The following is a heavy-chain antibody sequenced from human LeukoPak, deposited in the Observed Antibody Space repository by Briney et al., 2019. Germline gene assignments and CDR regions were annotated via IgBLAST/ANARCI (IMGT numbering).Heavy chain of an antibody. Sequence: GSLRLSCAASGFTFSSYAMHWVRQAPGQGLEWVAVISYDGSNKYYADSVKGRFTISRDNSKNTLYLQMNSLRAEDTAVYYCARSPPYRRVVVAACDYRGQGTLVTVSS. CDR1: GFTFSSYA. D-gene: IGHD2-15*01. CDR2: ISYDGSNK. CDR3: ARSPPYRRVVVAACDY. V-gene: IGHV3-30*04. J-gene: IGHJ4*02.